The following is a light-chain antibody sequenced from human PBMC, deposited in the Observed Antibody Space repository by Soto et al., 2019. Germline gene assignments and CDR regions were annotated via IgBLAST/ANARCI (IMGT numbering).Light chain of an antibody. CDR1: QSISSW. V-gene: IGKV1-5*03. CDR3: QQYNSYPT. CDR2: KAS. J-gene: IGKJ5*01. Sequence: DIQMTQYPSTLSASVGDRVTITCRASQSISSWLAWYQQKPGKAPNLLIYKASSLESGFPSRFSGSGSGTEFPLNISSLQPDDFATYYCQQYNSYPTFGQGTRQEIK.